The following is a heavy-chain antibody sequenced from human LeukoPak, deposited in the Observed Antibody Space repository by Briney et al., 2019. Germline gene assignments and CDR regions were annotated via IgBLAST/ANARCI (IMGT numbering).Heavy chain of an antibody. CDR2: ITATSLHI. CDR1: GVTFSGYS. CDR3: AKSDCGSDGCKLLNY. D-gene: IGHD3-10*01. V-gene: IGHV3-21*04. J-gene: IGHJ4*02. Sequence: GGSLRLSCAAPGVTFSGYSMNWVRQAPGKGLEWVSAITATSLHIYYADSVKGRFTISRDNAKNSLYLQMNSLRAEDTAVYYCAKSDCGSDGCKLLNYWGQGTLVTASS.